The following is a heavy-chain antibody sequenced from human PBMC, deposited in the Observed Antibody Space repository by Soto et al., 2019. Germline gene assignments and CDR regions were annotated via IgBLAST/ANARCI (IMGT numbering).Heavy chain of an antibody. V-gene: IGHV3-23*01. CDR1: GFTLSSYV. D-gene: IGHD6-6*01. CDR2: IDGGGGGT. CDR3: AKGPEQLVHGVFDY. J-gene: IGHJ4*02. Sequence: VGSLRLSCAASGFTLSSYVMSWVRRAPGKGLEWVSGIDGGGGGTYYADSVKGRFTISRDNSKNTLYLQMNSLRAEDTAVYYCAKGPEQLVHGVFDYWGQGTLVTVSS.